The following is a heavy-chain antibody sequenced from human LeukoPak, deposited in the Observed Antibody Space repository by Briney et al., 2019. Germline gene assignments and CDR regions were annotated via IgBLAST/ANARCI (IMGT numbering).Heavy chain of an antibody. V-gene: IGHV4-34*01. Sequence: PSETLSLTCAVYGGSFSGYYWSWIRQPPGKGLEWIGEINHSGSTNYNPSLKSRVTISVDTSKNQFSLKLSSVTAADTAVYYCARAHQVLLRRNEFDYWGQGTLVTVSS. CDR2: INHSGST. J-gene: IGHJ4*02. D-gene: IGHD3-10*01. CDR1: GGSFSGYY. CDR3: ARAHQVLLRRNEFDY.